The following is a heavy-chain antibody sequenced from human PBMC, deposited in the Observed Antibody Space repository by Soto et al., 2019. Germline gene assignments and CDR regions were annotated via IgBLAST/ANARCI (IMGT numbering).Heavy chain of an antibody. V-gene: IGHV1-69*01. Sequence: QVQLVQSGAEVKKPGSSVKVSCRASGGTFSSYAISWVRQAPGQGLEWMGGIIPIFGTANYAQKFQGRVTIPADESTSTAYMELSSLRSEDTAVYYCARTTTSISSNSFPDYYYGMDVWGQGTTVTVSS. CDR2: IIPIFGTA. D-gene: IGHD6-6*01. CDR3: ARTTTSISSNSFPDYYYGMDV. J-gene: IGHJ6*02. CDR1: GGTFSSYA.